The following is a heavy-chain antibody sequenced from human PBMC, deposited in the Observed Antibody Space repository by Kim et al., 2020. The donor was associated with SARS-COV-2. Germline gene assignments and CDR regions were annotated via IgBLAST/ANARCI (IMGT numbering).Heavy chain of an antibody. Sequence: SLKSRVTISVDTSKNQFSLKLSSVTAADTAVYYCAREYYYGSGSYGGFDYWGQGTLVTVSS. CDR3: AREYYYGSGSYGGFDY. J-gene: IGHJ4*02. V-gene: IGHV4-59*01. D-gene: IGHD3-10*01.